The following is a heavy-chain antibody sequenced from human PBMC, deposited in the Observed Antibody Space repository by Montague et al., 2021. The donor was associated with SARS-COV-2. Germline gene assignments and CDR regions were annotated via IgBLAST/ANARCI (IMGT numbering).Heavy chain of an antibody. J-gene: IGHJ4*02. D-gene: IGHD3-22*01. V-gene: IGHV4-61*02. CDR1: GGSISSGSYY. CDR2: IYTSGST. CDR3: ARKDYDSSGYWSGFFDY. Sequence: TLSLTCTVSGGSISSGSYYWSWIRQPAGKGLEWIGRIYTSGSTNYNPSLKSRVTISVDTSKNQFSLKLGSVTAADTAVYYCARKDYDSSGYWSGFFDYWGQGTLVTASS.